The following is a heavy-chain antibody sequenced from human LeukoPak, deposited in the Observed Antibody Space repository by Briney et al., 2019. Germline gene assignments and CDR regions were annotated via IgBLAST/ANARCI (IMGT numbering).Heavy chain of an antibody. Sequence: SETLSLTCTVSGGSISSGGYYWSWIRQHPGKGLEWIGYIYYSGSTYYNPSLKSRVTMSVDTSKNQFSLKLSSVTAADTAVYYCASQPTSGYYYVGAFDIWGQGTMVTVSS. CDR3: ASQPTSGYYYVGAFDI. V-gene: IGHV4-31*03. J-gene: IGHJ3*02. D-gene: IGHD3-22*01. CDR2: IYYSGST. CDR1: GGSISSGGYY.